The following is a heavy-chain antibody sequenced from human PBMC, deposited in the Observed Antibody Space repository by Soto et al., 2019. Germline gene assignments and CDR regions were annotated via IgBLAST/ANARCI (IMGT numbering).Heavy chain of an antibody. CDR1: GGTFSSYA. Sequence: RPSVKVSCKASGGTFSSYAISWVRQAPGQGLEWMGGIIPIFGTANYAQKFQGRVTITADESTSTAYMELSSLRSEDTAVYYCASNYDSSGHQDAFDIWGQGTTVTVSS. J-gene: IGHJ3*02. CDR2: IIPIFGTA. CDR3: ASNYDSSGHQDAFDI. D-gene: IGHD3-22*01. V-gene: IGHV1-69*13.